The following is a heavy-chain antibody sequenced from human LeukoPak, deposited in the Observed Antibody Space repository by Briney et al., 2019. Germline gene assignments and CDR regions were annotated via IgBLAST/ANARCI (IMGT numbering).Heavy chain of an antibody. Sequence: ASVKVSCRASGYTFSSFGFSWVRLAPGHGLEWMGWISAYNGDTKYAQRFQGRVTMTTDTSTSTAYMELRSLRSDDTAVYYCASFGAPYVQLERRSIMARWAFDIWGQGTMVTVSS. CDR2: ISAYNGDT. CDR1: GYTFSSFG. CDR3: ASFGAPYVQLERRSIMARWAFDI. J-gene: IGHJ3*02. V-gene: IGHV1-18*01. D-gene: IGHD1-1*01.